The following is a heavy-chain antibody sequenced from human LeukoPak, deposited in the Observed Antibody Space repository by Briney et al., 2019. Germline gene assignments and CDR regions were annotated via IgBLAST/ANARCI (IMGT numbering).Heavy chain of an antibody. Sequence: ASVKVSCKASGYTFIGYYMHWVRQAPGQGLEWMGRINPSTGGTNSAQKFQGGVTMTRDTPISTAYMELGRLTSDDTAIYYCARGQPYGDYNYFDPWGQGTLVTVSS. CDR2: INPSTGGT. V-gene: IGHV1-2*06. J-gene: IGHJ5*02. D-gene: IGHD4-17*01. CDR1: GYTFIGYY. CDR3: ARGQPYGDYNYFDP.